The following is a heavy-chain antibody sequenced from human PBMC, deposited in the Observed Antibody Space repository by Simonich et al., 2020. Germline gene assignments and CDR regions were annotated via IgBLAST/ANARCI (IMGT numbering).Heavy chain of an antibody. CDR3: ARDGGNCSGGSCYWYFDL. CDR1: GYTFTGYY. J-gene: IGHJ2*01. Sequence: QVQLVQSGAEVKKPGASVKVSCKASGYTFTGYYMPWVRQAPGQGLEWMGRINPHSGGPNYARNVQGRVTRTRDTSLSTAYMELSRLRSADTAVYYCARDGGNCSGGSCYWYFDLWGRGTLVTVSS. V-gene: IGHV1-2*06. D-gene: IGHD2-15*01. CDR2: INPHSGGP.